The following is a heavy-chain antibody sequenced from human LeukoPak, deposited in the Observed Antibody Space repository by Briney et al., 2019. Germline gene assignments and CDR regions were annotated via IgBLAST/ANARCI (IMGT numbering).Heavy chain of an antibody. CDR1: GGTFSSYA. CDR2: IIPISGTA. J-gene: IGHJ4*02. V-gene: IGHV1-69*05. CDR3: AREGFSGGSDY. D-gene: IGHD3-10*01. Sequence: GSSVKVSCKASGGTFSSYAISWVRQAPGQGLEWMGRIIPISGTANYAQKFQGRVTITTDESTSTAYMELSSLRSEDTAVYYCAREGFSGGSDYWGQGTLVTVSS.